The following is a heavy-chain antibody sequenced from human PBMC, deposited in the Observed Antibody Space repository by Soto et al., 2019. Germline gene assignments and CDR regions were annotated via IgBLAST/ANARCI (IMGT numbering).Heavy chain of an antibody. V-gene: IGHV4-59*08. CDR1: GGSISSYY. Sequence: SETLSLTCTVSGGSISSYYWSWIRQPPGKGLEWIGYIYYSGSTNYNPSLKSRVTISVDTSKNQFSLKLSSVTAADTAVYYCASTPYYDFWSGYRYYFDYWGQGTLVTVSS. D-gene: IGHD3-3*01. J-gene: IGHJ4*02. CDR2: IYYSGST. CDR3: ASTPYYDFWSGYRYYFDY.